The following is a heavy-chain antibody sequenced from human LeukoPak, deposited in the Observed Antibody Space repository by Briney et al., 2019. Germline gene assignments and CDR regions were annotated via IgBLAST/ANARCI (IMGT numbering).Heavy chain of an antibody. CDR1: GGTFSSHA. Sequence: ASVKVSCKASGGTFSSHAISWVRQAPGQGLEWMGGIIPIFGTANYAQKFQGRVTITADESTSTAYMELSSLRSEDTAVYYCARDPSHYYGMDVWGQGTTVTVSS. V-gene: IGHV1-69*13. CDR3: ARDPSHYYGMDV. J-gene: IGHJ6*02. CDR2: IIPIFGTA.